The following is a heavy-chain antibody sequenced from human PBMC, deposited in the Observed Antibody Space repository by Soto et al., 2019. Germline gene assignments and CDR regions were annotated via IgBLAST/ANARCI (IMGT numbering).Heavy chain of an antibody. Sequence: QVQLVQSGAEVKKPGSSVKVSCKASGGTFSSYAISWVRQAPGQGLEWMGGIIPIFGTANYAQKFQGRVTITADESTSTSYMEMSSLRTEDTAVYYCARDEGPYSSGWYVPARDYYYGMDVWGQGTTVTVSS. CDR2: IIPIFGTA. CDR3: ARDEGPYSSGWYVPARDYYYGMDV. J-gene: IGHJ6*02. CDR1: GGTFSSYA. V-gene: IGHV1-69*12. D-gene: IGHD6-19*01.